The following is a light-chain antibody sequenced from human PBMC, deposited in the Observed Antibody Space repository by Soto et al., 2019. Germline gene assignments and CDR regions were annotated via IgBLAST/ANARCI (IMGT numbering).Light chain of an antibody. Sequence: QAASVSGSPGQSITISCTGTSSDVGGYNYVSWYQQHPGKAPKLMIYDVSNRPSGVSNRFSGSKSGNTASLTISGLQAEDEADYYCSSYTSSSTVVVFGGGTKLTVL. CDR3: SSYTSSSTVVV. J-gene: IGLJ2*01. CDR2: DVS. V-gene: IGLV2-14*01. CDR1: SSDVGGYNY.